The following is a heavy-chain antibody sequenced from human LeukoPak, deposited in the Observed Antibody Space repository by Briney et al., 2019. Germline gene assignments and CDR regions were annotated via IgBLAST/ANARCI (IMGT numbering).Heavy chain of an antibody. V-gene: IGHV3-7*04. J-gene: IGHJ4*02. CDR3: ARGGANRFDY. D-gene: IGHD3-16*01. CDR1: GFPFSGYW. Sequence: GGSLRLSCAASGFPFSGYWMTWVRQAPGRGLEWVATIKEDGSEAYFGDSVKGRFAISRDNAKNSLYLQMNSLRGEDTAVYYCARGGANRFDYWGQGTLVTVPS. CDR2: IKEDGSEA.